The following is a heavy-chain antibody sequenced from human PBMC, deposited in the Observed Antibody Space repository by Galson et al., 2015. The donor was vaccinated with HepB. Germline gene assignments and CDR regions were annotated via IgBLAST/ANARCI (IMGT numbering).Heavy chain of an antibody. CDR1: GYTFTSYG. CDR2: ISAYNGNT. CDR3: ARDLRRQQLVLGKVDY. Sequence: SVKVSCKASGYTFTSYGISWVRQAPGQGLEWMGWISAYNGNTNYAQKLQGRVTMTTDTSTSTAYIELRSLRSDDTAVYYCARDLRRQQLVLGKVDYWGQGTLVTVSS. J-gene: IGHJ4*02. V-gene: IGHV1-18*01. D-gene: IGHD6-13*01.